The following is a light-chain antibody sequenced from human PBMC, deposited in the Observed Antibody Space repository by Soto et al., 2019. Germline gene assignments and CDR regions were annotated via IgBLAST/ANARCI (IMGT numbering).Light chain of an antibody. J-gene: IGLJ1*01. V-gene: IGLV2-23*02. CDR1: SGDIGTYNL. CDR3: CSYAGTFV. CDR2: EVT. Sequence: QSVLTQPASVSGSPGQSITISCTGTSGDIGTYNLVSWYQQHPGKAPTLMIFEVTRRPSGVSARFSGSKSGNTASLTISGLQPEDEAAYYCCSYAGTFVFGPGTKVTVL.